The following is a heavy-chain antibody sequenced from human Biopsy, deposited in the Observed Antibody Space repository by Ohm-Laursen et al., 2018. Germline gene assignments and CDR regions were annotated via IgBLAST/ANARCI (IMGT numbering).Heavy chain of an antibody. CDR1: AVSISSYY. V-gene: IGHV4-4*07. CDR2: IYPGGDT. CDR3: ASVVLGPTNDAFDL. Sequence: SETLSLTCTVSAVSISSYYWSWIRQPAGKGLEWIGRIYPGGDTNYNPSLKSRVTMSVDTSTKQFSLRLKSVTAADTAMYYCASVVLGPTNDAFDLWGQGTMVVVSS. J-gene: IGHJ3*01. D-gene: IGHD3-22*01.